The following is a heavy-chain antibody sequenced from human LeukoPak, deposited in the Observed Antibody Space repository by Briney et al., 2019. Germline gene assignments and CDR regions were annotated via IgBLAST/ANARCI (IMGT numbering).Heavy chain of an antibody. CDR2: VSYDGSNR. D-gene: IGHD6-19*01. J-gene: IGHJ4*02. V-gene: IGHV3-30*18. CDR3: AKDRSEVAALYHFDY. CDR1: GFTFSNYG. Sequence: PGGSLRLSCAASGFTFSNYGMHWVRQAPGKGLEWVAVVSYDGSNRYYADSVRGRFTISRDNSKNTLYLQMNSLRGEDTAVYYCAKDRSEVAALYHFDYWGQGTLVTVSS.